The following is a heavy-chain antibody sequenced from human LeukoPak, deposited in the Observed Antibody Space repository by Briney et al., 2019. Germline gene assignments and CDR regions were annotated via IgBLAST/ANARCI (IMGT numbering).Heavy chain of an antibody. Sequence: GGSLRLSSAASGYSFSDDAMHRVRHGPGKGLERMAVIWYDGSNKYYADSVKGRFTISRDNSKNTLYLQMNSLRAEDTAVYYCVRDDANYFDSSGYFLPEKWGQGTLVTVSS. J-gene: IGHJ4*02. CDR3: VRDDANYFDSSGYFLPEK. V-gene: IGHV3-33*01. D-gene: IGHD3-22*01. CDR2: IWYDGSNK. CDR1: GYSFSDDA.